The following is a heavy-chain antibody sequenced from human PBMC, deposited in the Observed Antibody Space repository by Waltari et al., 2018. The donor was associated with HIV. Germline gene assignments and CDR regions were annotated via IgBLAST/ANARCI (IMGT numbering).Heavy chain of an antibody. CDR2: VNPNSGGT. D-gene: IGHD3-16*01. Sequence: QAQLVQSGAEVKKPGASVKVSCKASGYTFTSPGYYVHWVRPAPGQGLEWMGWVNPNSGGTVYAQNFQGRVTMTRYTSISTAYMELSRLRSDDTAIYYCAVPWGMTEPTDYWGQGTLVTVSS. CDR1: GYTFTSPGYY. CDR3: AVPWGMTEPTDY. V-gene: IGHV1-2*02. J-gene: IGHJ4*02.